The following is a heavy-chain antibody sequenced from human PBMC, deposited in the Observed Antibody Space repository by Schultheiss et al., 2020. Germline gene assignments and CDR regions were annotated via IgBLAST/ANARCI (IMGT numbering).Heavy chain of an antibody. Sequence: ASVQVSCKASGGTFSSYAISWVRQAPGQGLEWMGGINPNSGDTHYAQKFQGRVTMTRDTSTSTVYMELSSLRSEDTAVYYCAKLVRDGYNYPPYYGMDVWGQGTTVTVSS. CDR2: INPNSGDT. V-gene: IGHV1-8*02. D-gene: IGHD5-24*01. CDR1: GGTFSSYA. CDR3: AKLVRDGYNYPPYYGMDV. J-gene: IGHJ6*02.